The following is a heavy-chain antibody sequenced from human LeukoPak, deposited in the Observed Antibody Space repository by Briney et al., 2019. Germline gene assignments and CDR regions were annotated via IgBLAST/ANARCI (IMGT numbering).Heavy chain of an antibody. Sequence: TGGSLRLSCAASGFTFSSYEMNWVRQAPGKGLEWVSYISTSGSTKYYADSVKGRFTISRDNAKNSLYLQMNSLRAEDTALYYCAKDSRFTYYYDSSGSYFDYWGQGTLVAVSS. D-gene: IGHD3-22*01. CDR2: ISTSGSTK. CDR1: GFTFSSYE. J-gene: IGHJ4*02. CDR3: AKDSRFTYYYDSSGSYFDY. V-gene: IGHV3-48*03.